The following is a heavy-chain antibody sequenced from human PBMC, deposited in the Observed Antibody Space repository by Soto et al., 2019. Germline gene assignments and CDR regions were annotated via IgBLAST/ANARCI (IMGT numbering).Heavy chain of an antibody. V-gene: IGHV4-61*01. CDR1: GDSVTSDSYF. Sequence: SETLSLTCTVSGDSVTSDSYFWSWIRQPPGMGLEWIGNSYYSGYYSGSTNHNPSLKSRVTVSVDTSKNQFSLKLRSVTTADTAVYYCARDLWVEPELYYYGMDVWGQGTTVTVSS. CDR3: ARDLWVEPELYYYGMDV. J-gene: IGHJ6*02. D-gene: IGHD1-1*01. CDR2: SYYSGYYSGST.